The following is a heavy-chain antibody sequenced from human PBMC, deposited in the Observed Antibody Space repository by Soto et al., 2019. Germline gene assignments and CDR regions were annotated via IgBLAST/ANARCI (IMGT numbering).Heavy chain of an antibody. V-gene: IGHV4-34*01. Sequence: SETLSLTCAVYGASLSDNYWSWIRQPPGKGLEWIGEVNHSGNSNYNPSLKSRVSISVDTSKSQISLKLSSVTAADTAVYYCARGRGDLDYWGQGSLVTVSS. CDR1: GASLSDNY. D-gene: IGHD3-10*01. CDR3: ARGRGDLDY. CDR2: VNHSGNS. J-gene: IGHJ4*02.